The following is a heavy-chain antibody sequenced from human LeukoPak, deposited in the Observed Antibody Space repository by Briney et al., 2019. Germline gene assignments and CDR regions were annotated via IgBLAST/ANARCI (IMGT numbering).Heavy chain of an antibody. V-gene: IGHV1-69*05. Sequence: ASVKVSCKASGGTFSSYAISWVRQAPGQGLEWMGGIFPIFGTANYAQKFQGRVTITTDESTSTAYMELSSLRSEDTAVYYCARDSLSARPPWAFDIWGQGTMVTVSS. CDR1: GGTFSSYA. D-gene: IGHD6-6*01. CDR2: IFPIFGTA. J-gene: IGHJ3*02. CDR3: ARDSLSARPPWAFDI.